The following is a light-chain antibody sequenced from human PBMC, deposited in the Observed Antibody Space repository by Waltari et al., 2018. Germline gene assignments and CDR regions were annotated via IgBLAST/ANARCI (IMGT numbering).Light chain of an antibody. Sequence: QSALSQPASVSGSPGQSITISCTGSSSDVGGDDSVSWYQDHPGQAPKVIVYDVNNRPSGVSDRFSGSKTGKPASLTISGLQAADQANYYCCSQSSYNGLIFGGGTKLTVL. CDR3: CSQSSYNGLI. V-gene: IGLV2-14*03. J-gene: IGLJ2*01. CDR2: DVN. CDR1: SSDVGGDDS.